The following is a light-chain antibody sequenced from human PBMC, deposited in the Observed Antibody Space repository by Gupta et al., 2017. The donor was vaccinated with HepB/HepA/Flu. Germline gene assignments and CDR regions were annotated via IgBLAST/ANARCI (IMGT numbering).Light chain of an antibody. CDR1: QSISSW. CDR3: QHDNSYGWR. J-gene: IGKJ1*01. CDR2: KAS. Sequence: DIQMTQSPSTLSASVGDRVTITCLASQSISSWLAWYQQKPGKAPKLLIYKASSVESGVPSRFSGSGSGTXFTLTIXSLQPDDFATYYCQHDNSYGWRFGXGTKLEIK. V-gene: IGKV1-5*03.